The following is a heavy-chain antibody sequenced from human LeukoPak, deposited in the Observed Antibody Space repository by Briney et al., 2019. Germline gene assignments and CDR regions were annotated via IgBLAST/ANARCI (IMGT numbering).Heavy chain of an antibody. CDR3: ARGFRKYYDSSGYYPEAFDI. D-gene: IGHD3-22*01. CDR2: INPNTGGT. J-gene: IGHJ3*02. V-gene: IGHV1-2*02. Sequence: GASVKVSCGASGYTFTGYSMHWVRQAPGQGLEWMGWINPNTGGTYSSQRFQGRLTMTRDTSTSTVYMEVSRLTSDDTAVYYCARGFRKYYDSSGYYPEAFDIWGQGTVVTVSS. CDR1: GYTFTGYS.